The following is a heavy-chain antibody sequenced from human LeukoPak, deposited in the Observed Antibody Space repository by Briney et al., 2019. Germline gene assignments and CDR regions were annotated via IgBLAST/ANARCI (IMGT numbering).Heavy chain of an antibody. CDR3: ARQGDYGDLNWFDP. V-gene: IGHV4-4*02. D-gene: IGHD4-17*01. Sequence: PSETLSLTCAVTGGSISNNWWTWVRQPPGKGLEWIGEISQSARTNYNPSLKSRVTMSIDKSRNQFSLRMSSVTAADTAVYYCARQGDYGDLNWFDPWGQGTLVTVSS. J-gene: IGHJ5*02. CDR1: GGSISNNW. CDR2: ISQSART.